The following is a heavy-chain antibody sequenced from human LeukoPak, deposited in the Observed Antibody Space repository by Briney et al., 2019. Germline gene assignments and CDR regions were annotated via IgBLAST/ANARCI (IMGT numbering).Heavy chain of an antibody. J-gene: IGHJ4*02. Sequence: GASVKVSCKVSGYTLTELSMHWVRQAPGKGLEWMGGFDPEDGETIYAQKFQGRVTITRDTSASTAYMEQSSLRSEDTAVYYCARAGYYGSGIGYWGQGTLVTVSS. D-gene: IGHD3-10*01. CDR3: ARAGYYGSGIGY. V-gene: IGHV1-24*01. CDR1: GYTLTELS. CDR2: FDPEDGET.